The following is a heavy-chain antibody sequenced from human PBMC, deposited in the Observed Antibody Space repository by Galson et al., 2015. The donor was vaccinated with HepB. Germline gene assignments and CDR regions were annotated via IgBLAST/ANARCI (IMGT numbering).Heavy chain of an antibody. V-gene: IGHV3-15*01. D-gene: IGHD5-12*01. CDR3: TTDRWLRFIAVATNDY. CDR1: GFTFSNAW. Sequence: SLRLSCAASGFTFSNAWMSWVRQAPGKGLEWVGRIKSKTDGGTTDYAAPVKGRFTISRDDSKNTLYLQMNSLKTEDTAVYYCTTDRWLRFIAVATNDYWGQGTLVTVSS. J-gene: IGHJ4*02. CDR2: IKSKTDGGTT.